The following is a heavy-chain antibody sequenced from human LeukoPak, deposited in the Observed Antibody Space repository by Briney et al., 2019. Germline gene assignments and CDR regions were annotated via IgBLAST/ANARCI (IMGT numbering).Heavy chain of an antibody. D-gene: IGHD3-3*01. Sequence: EASVNVSCKASGYTFTDYFIHWVRQAPGQGLEWMGWIFTNSGGTNYAQNFQGRVTMTRDTSISTAYMELSRLRSDDTALYYCVRDRSELPFDSWGQGTLVTVSS. CDR1: GYTFTDYF. V-gene: IGHV1-2*02. CDR2: IFTNSGGT. CDR3: VRDRSELPFDS. J-gene: IGHJ4*02.